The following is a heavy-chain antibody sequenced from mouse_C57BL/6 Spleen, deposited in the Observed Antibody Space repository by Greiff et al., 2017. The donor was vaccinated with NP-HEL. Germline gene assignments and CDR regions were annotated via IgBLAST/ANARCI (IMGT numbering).Heavy chain of an antibody. V-gene: IGHV2-2*01. J-gene: IGHJ3*01. CDR1: GFSLTSYG. CDR2: IWSGGST. CDR3: ARNSYYSNYVPFAY. D-gene: IGHD2-5*01. Sequence: VKLQESGPGLVQPSQSLSITCTVSGFSLTSYGVHWVRQSPGKGLEWLGVIWSGGSTDYNAAFISRLSISKDNSKSQVFFKMNSLQADDTAIYYCARNSYYSNYVPFAYWGQGTLVTVSA.